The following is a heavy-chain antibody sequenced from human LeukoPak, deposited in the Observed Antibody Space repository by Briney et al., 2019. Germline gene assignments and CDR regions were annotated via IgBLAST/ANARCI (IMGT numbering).Heavy chain of an antibody. CDR2: INPNSGGT. CDR3: ARDRGGGRQNWFDP. V-gene: IGHV1-2*02. J-gene: IGHJ5*02. CDR1: GYTFTGYY. D-gene: IGHD3-10*01. Sequence: ASVKVSCKASGYTFTGYYMHWVRQAPGQGLEWMGWINPNSGGTNYAQKFQGRVTMTRDTPISTAYMELSRLRSDDTAVYYCARDRGGGRQNWFDPWGQGTLVTVSS.